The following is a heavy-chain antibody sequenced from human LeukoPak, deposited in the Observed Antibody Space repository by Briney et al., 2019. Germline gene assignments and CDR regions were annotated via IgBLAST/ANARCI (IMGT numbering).Heavy chain of an antibody. V-gene: IGHV4-4*07. D-gene: IGHD3-9*01. Sequence: TSETLSLTCTVSGGSISSYYWSWIRQPAGKGLEWIGRIYTSGSTNYNPSLKSRVTMSVDTSKNQFSLKLSSVTAADTAVYYCARVGILTGYSANPYYYYYYMDVWGKGTTVTISS. CDR1: GGSISSYY. CDR2: IYTSGST. J-gene: IGHJ6*03. CDR3: ARVGILTGYSANPYYYYYYMDV.